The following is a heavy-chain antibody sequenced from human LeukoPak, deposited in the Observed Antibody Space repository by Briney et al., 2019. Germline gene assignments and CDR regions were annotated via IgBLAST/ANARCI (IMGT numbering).Heavy chain of an antibody. CDR1: GFTFSSYS. CDR2: ISSSSSYI. V-gene: IGHV3-21*01. CDR3: ARVVIVDTAMVDY. D-gene: IGHD5-18*01. J-gene: IGHJ4*02. Sequence: GGSLRLSCAASGFTFSSYSMNWVRQAPGKGLEWVSSISSSSSYIYYADSVKGRFTISRDNAKNSLYLQMNSLRAEDTAVHYCARVVIVDTAMVDYWGQGTLVTVSS.